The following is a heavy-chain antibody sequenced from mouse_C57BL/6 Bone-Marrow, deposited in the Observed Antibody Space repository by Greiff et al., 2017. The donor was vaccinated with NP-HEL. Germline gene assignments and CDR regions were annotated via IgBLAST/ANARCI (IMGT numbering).Heavy chain of an antibody. Sequence: QVQLQQSGAELVKPGASVKFSCKASGYAFSSYWMNWVKERPGKGLEWIGQIYPGDGDTKYNGKFKGKATLTADTSSSTAYMQVSSLTSEDSAVYFCARGDYGSSRFGNGMDYWGQGTSVTVSA. CDR2: IYPGDGDT. V-gene: IGHV1-80*01. J-gene: IGHJ4*01. CDR3: ARGDYGSSRFGNGMDY. CDR1: GYAFSSYW. D-gene: IGHD1-1*01.